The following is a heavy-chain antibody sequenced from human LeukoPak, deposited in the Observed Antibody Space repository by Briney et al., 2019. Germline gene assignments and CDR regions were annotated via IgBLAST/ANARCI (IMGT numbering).Heavy chain of an antibody. J-gene: IGHJ3*02. CDR2: INPKSGGA. V-gene: IGHV1-2*02. CDR3: ARTYYYSTSASGGAFDI. Sequence: ASVKVSCKASGYTFTDYYIQWVRQAPGQGLAWMGWINPKSGGASYAQNFQGRVTMTRDASISTLYMDLSSLRSDDTAVYYCARTYYYSTSASGGAFDIWGQGTMVTVSS. D-gene: IGHD3-22*01. CDR1: GYTFTDYY.